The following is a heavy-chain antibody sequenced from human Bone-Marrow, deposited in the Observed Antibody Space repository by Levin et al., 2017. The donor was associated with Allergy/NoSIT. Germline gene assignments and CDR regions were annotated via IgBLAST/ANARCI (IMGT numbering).Heavy chain of an antibody. J-gene: IGHJ6*02. D-gene: IGHD5-24*01. CDR2: MYRGGVT. V-gene: IGHV3-53*01. CDR1: GFSISDNY. CDR3: SRDGGPIGDDYNYVRGSYFFGMDV. Sequence: GESLKISCAASGFSISDNYMSWVRQAPGKGPEWVSVMYRGGVTYYADIVKGRFIISRDNSKNTLYLQMNSLRVEDTAVYYCSRDGGPIGDDYNYVRGSYFFGMDVWGQGTLITVSS.